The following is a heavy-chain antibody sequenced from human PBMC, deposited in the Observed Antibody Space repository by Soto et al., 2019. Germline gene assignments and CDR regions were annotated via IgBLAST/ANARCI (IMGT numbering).Heavy chain of an antibody. CDR2: IYYSGST. J-gene: IGHJ4*02. CDR1: GGSISSGDYY. V-gene: IGHV4-30-4*01. Sequence: QVQLQESGPGLVKPSQTLSLTCTVSGGSISSGDYYWSWIRQPPGKGLEWIGYIYYSGSTYYNPSLKRRVTISVDTSKNQFSLKLSSVTAADTAVYYCARVKDSSGWYGGVFDYWGQGTLVTVSS. D-gene: IGHD6-19*01. CDR3: ARVKDSSGWYGGVFDY.